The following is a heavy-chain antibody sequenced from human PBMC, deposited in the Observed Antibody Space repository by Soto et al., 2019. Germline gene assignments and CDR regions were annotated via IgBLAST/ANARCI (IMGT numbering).Heavy chain of an antibody. CDR1: GGSISSYY. CDR2: IYYSGST. CDR3: ARVSSYCSGGSCYLPFYYYYYMDV. D-gene: IGHD2-15*01. Sequence: SETLSLTCTVSGGSISSYYWSWIGQPPGKGLEWIGYIYYSGSTNYNPSLKSRVTISVDTSKNQFSLKLSSVTAADTAVYYCARVSSYCSGGSCYLPFYYYYYMDVWGKGTTVTVSS. J-gene: IGHJ6*03. V-gene: IGHV4-59*01.